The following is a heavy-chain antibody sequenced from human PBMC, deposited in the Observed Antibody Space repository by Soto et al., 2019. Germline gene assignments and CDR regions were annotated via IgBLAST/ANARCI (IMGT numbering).Heavy chain of an antibody. CDR1: GYTFTYIS. D-gene: IGHD6-13*01. Sequence: GTSAKVSCKASGYTFTYISVHSLRQAPGQGPEWMGMINPHDGSTTYAQKFQGRVTMTRDTSTSTVYIELSSLRSQDTAVYYCARAGQQLVRGWFDPWGQGTLVTVSS. CDR3: ARAGQQLVRGWFDP. J-gene: IGHJ5*02. CDR2: INPHDGST. V-gene: IGHV1-46*03.